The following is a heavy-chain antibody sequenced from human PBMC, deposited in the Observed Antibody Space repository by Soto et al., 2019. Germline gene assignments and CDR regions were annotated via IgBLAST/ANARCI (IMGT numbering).Heavy chain of an antibody. D-gene: IGHD3-22*01. Sequence: GGSLRLSCAASGFTFSSFAMSWVSQAQGKGLEWVSAISGSGGSTYYADSVKGRFTISRDNSKNTLYLQMNSLRAEDTAVYYCAKAYYYDSSGYSYFDYWGQGTLVTVSS. CDR2: ISGSGGST. CDR3: AKAYYYDSSGYSYFDY. V-gene: IGHV3-23*01. J-gene: IGHJ4*02. CDR1: GFTFSSFA.